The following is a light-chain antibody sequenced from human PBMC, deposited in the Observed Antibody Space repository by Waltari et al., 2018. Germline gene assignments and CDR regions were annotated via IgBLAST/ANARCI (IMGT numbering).Light chain of an antibody. J-gene: IGKJ1*01. CDR1: QSVSSSS. Sequence: EIVLTQSPGTLSLSPGERATLSCRATQSVSSSSLAWSQLRPRQAPRLLVFGASSRATGIPYRFNGSGSGTDFTLTISRLEPEDFALYYCQQYGSSPPASFGPGTKVELK. CDR2: GAS. CDR3: QQYGSSPPAS. V-gene: IGKV3-20*01.